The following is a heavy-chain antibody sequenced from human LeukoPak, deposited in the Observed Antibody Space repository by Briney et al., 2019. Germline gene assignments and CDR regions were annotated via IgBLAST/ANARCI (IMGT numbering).Heavy chain of an antibody. CDR3: VSGELLSPDY. J-gene: IGHJ4*02. D-gene: IGHD2-2*01. CDR1: GFTFSSYW. Sequence: GSLRLSCAASGFTFSSYWMHWVRQAPGKGLVWVSRINSDGSSTSYADSVKGRFTISRDNAKNTLYLQTNSLRAEDTAVYYCVSGELLSPDYWGQGTLVTVSS. V-gene: IGHV3-74*01. CDR2: INSDGSST.